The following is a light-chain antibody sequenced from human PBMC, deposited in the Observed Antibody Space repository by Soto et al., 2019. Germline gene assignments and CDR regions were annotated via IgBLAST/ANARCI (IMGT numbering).Light chain of an antibody. CDR2: DAS. Sequence: ERVMTKTPATLSVSPGERVTLSCRASQSVSSDLAWYHQKPGQAPRLLIYDASNRATGIPARFSGSGSGTDFTLTISSLEAEDFALYCCQPRVNWPLTFDGGTKV. CDR3: QPRVNWPLT. J-gene: IGKJ4*01. CDR1: QSVSSD. V-gene: IGKV3-11*01.